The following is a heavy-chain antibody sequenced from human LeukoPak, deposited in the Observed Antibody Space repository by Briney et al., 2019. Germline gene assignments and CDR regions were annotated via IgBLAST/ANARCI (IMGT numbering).Heavy chain of an antibody. CDR1: GYTFTDYY. V-gene: IGHV1-2*02. CDR3: ARSGGIYYYMDV. Sequence: ASVKVSCKASGYTFTDYYVHWVRQAPGQGLEWMGWINPNSGGTNYAQKFQGTVTMTRDTSISTAYMELSRLRSDDTAVYYCARSGGIYYYMDVWGKGTTVTVSS. J-gene: IGHJ6*03. CDR2: INPNSGGT. D-gene: IGHD5-12*01.